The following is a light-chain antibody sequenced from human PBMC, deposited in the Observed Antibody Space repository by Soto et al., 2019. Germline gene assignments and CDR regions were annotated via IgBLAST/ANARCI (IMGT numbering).Light chain of an antibody. V-gene: IGKV3-11*01. Sequence: EIVLTQSPATLSLSPGERATLSCRASQSVSSYLAWYQQKPGQAPRLLIYDASNRATGIPARFSGSGSGTDFTPTISSLEPEDFAVYYGQQRSNWPPWTFGQGTKVEIK. J-gene: IGKJ1*01. CDR3: QQRSNWPPWT. CDR1: QSVSSY. CDR2: DAS.